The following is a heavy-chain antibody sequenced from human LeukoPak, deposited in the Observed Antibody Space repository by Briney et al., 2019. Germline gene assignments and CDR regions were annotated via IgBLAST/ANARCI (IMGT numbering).Heavy chain of an antibody. D-gene: IGHD6-19*01. V-gene: IGHV3-23*01. CDR2: ISGSGGST. CDR3: ANGSGWLTYFDY. J-gene: IGHJ4*02. CDR1: GFAFSSYA. Sequence: PGGSLRLSCAASGFAFSSYAMSWVRQAPGKGLEWVSAISGSGGSTYYADSVKGRFTISRDNSKNTLYLQMNSLRAEDTAVYYCANGSGWLTYFDYWGQGTLVTVSS.